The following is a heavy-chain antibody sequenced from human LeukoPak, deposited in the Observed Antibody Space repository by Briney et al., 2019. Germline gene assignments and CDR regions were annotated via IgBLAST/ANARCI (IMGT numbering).Heavy chain of an antibody. J-gene: IGHJ6*02. CDR3: ARGYDSYYGMDV. CDR2: IIPIFGTA. D-gene: IGHD5-12*01. CDR1: GGTFSSYA. V-gene: IGHV1-69*01. Sequence: ASVTVSCTASGGTFSSYAISWVRQAPGQGLEWMGGIIPIFGTANYAQKFQGRVTITADESTSTAYMELSSLRSEDTAVYYCARGYDSYYGMDVWGQGTTVTVSS.